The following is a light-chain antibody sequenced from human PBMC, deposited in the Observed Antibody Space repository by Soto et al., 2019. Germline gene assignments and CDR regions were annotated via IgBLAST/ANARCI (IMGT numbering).Light chain of an antibody. Sequence: EIVLTQSPGTLYLSPGERATLSCRASQSVSSGYLAWYQQKPGQAPRLLIYGASSRATGIPDRFSGSGSGTDFTLTISGLEPEDFAVYYCQQYGTSPLTFGGVTKVEIK. CDR3: QQYGTSPLT. V-gene: IGKV3-20*01. J-gene: IGKJ4*01. CDR2: GAS. CDR1: QSVSSGY.